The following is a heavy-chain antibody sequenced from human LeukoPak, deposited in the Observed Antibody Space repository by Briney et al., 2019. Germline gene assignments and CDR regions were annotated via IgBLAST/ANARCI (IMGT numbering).Heavy chain of an antibody. CDR3: ARDRYYDSSGYYYELDY. CDR2: ISYDGSNK. D-gene: IGHD3-22*01. J-gene: IGHJ4*02. CDR1: GFTFSGYA. V-gene: IGHV3-30*04. Sequence: PGGSLRLSCAASGFTFSGYAMHWVRQAPGKGLEWVAVISYDGSNKYYADSVKGRFTISRDNSKNTLYLQMNSLRAEDTAVYYCARDRYYDSSGYYYELDYWGQGTLVTVSS.